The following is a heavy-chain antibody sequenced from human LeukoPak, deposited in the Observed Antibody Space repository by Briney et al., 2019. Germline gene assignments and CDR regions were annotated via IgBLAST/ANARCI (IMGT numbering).Heavy chain of an antibody. D-gene: IGHD5-24*01. CDR2: IWYDGSNK. J-gene: IGHJ4*02. Sequence: GRSLRLSCAASGFTFSSYGMHWVRQAPGKGLEWVAVIWYDGSNKYYADSVKGRFTISRDNSKNTLYLQMNSLRAEDRAVYYCAREMATRLGYFVYWGQGALVTVSS. V-gene: IGHV3-33*01. CDR3: AREMATRLGYFVY. CDR1: GFTFSSYG.